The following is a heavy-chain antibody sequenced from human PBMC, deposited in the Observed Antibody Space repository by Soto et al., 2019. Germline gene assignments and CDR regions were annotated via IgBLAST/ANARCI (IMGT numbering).Heavy chain of an antibody. J-gene: IGHJ3*02. CDR3: ARAMERITMVRGDYFDAFDI. CDR2: IYYSGST. Sequence: SETLSLTCTVSGGSISSSSYYWGWIRQPPGKGLEWIGSIYYSGSTYYNPSLQSRVTISVDTSKNQFSLKLSSVTAADTAVYYCARAMERITMVRGDYFDAFDIWGQGTMVTV. V-gene: IGHV4-39*01. CDR1: GGSISSSSYY. D-gene: IGHD3-10*01.